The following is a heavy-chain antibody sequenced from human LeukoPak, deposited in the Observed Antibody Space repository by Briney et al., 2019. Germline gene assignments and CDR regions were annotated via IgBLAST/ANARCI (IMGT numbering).Heavy chain of an antibody. CDR1: GFTFSSYA. CDR3: ARGAAYGDYGSIDY. CDR2: ISFDGSSK. D-gene: IGHD4-17*01. J-gene: IGHJ4*02. Sequence: GRSLRLSCAASGFTFSSYAMHWVRQAPGKGLEWVAVISFDGSSKYYADSVKGRFTISRDNSKNTLYLQVNSLRAEDTAVYYCARGAAYGDYGSIDYWGQGTLVIVSS. V-gene: IGHV3-30-3*01.